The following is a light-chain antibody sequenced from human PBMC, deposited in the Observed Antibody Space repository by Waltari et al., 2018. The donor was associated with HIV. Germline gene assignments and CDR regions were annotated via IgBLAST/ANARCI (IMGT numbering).Light chain of an antibody. Sequence: QSVLTQPPSASGTPGPRVPISCSGSSPNIGTNDVSWYQHRPGTAPKLLIFTNNPRPSWVPDRFSASKSGTSASLAISALQSDDEADYYCAAWDGSLRGGVFGGGTKLTV. V-gene: IGLV1-47*01. J-gene: IGLJ3*02. CDR1: SPNIGTND. CDR3: AAWDGSLRGGV. CDR2: TNN.